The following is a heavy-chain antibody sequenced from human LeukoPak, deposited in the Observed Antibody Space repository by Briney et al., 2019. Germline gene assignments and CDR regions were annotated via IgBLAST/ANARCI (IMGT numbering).Heavy chain of an antibody. J-gene: IGHJ3*02. CDR3: AKAGVRYYDSSGLHAFDI. V-gene: IGHV4-39*01. CDR2: IYYSGST. CDR1: GGSISSTSYF. D-gene: IGHD3-22*01. Sequence: SETLSLTCTVSGGSISSTSYFWGWIRQPPGKGLEWIGTIYYSGSTYYNPSLKSRVTMSVDTSRNQFSLELSSVNAADTAVYYCAKAGVRYYDSSGLHAFDIWGQGTMVTVSS.